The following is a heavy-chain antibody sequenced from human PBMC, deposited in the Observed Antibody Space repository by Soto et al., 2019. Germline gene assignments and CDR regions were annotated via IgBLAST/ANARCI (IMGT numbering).Heavy chain of an antibody. J-gene: IGHJ6*02. CDR3: ARRDGIVVVPNGMDV. D-gene: IGHD2-2*01. CDR1: GYSFTSYW. CDR2: IYPGDSDT. Sequence: PGESLKISCKGSGYSFTSYWIGWVRQMPGKGLEWMGIIYPGDSDTRYSPSFQGQVTISADKSISTAYLQWSSLKASDTAMYYCARRDGIVVVPNGMDVWGQGTTVTVSS. V-gene: IGHV5-51*01.